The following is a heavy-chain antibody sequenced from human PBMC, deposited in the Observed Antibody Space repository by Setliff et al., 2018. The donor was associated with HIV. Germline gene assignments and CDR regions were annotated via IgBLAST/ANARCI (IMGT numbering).Heavy chain of an antibody. D-gene: IGHD5-18*01. Sequence: SETLSLTCSVSGDSIISDSYYWNWIRQSPGKGLEWIGYIFDSGTTKYNPSVTSRVTISVDASKNQFFLQLISVTAADTAVYYCARDSGGYNYGFAVGSFDYWGQGALVTVSS. CDR1: GDSIISDSYY. CDR3: ARDSGGYNYGFAVGSFDY. CDR2: IFDSGTT. V-gene: IGHV4-61*01. J-gene: IGHJ4*02.